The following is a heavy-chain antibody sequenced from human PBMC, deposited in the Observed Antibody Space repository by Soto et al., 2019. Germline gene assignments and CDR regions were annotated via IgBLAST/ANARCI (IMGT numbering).Heavy chain of an antibody. Sequence: QVQLVESGGGVVQPGRSLRLSCAASGFSFNDCGMHWVRQAPGKGLEWVAVFSYDGSDIYYGNSVKGRFTISRDLSNNTLYLHMNSLRSEDTALYYCAKEASSGWYRNADFWGQGTLVTVSS. D-gene: IGHD6-19*01. V-gene: IGHV3-30*18. CDR1: GFSFNDCG. CDR2: FSYDGSDI. J-gene: IGHJ4*02. CDR3: AKEASSGWYRNADF.